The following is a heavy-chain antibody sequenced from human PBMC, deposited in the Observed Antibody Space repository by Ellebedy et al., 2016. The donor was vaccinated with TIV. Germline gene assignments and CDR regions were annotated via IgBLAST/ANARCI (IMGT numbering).Heavy chain of an antibody. CDR2: ISYDGSNK. D-gene: IGHD3-3*01. V-gene: IGHV3-30-3*01. Sequence: GESLKISCAASGFTFSSYAMHWVRQVPGKGLEWVAVISYDGSNKYYADSVKGRFTISRDNSKNKLYLQMNSLRAEDTAVYYCARKEGYYDFWSGENYYYYGMDVWGQGTTVTVSS. CDR1: GFTFSSYA. J-gene: IGHJ6*02. CDR3: ARKEGYYDFWSGENYYYYGMDV.